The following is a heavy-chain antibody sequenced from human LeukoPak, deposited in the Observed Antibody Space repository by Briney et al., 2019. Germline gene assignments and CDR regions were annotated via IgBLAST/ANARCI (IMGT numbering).Heavy chain of an antibody. Sequence: SQTLSLTCAVSGGSISSGGYSWSWIRQPPGKGLEWTGYIYHSGSTYYNPSLKSRVTISVDRSKNQFSLKLSSVTAADTAVYYCARGATTTLYGMDVWGQGTTVTVAS. V-gene: IGHV4-30-2*01. D-gene: IGHD5-24*01. CDR1: GGSISSGGYS. CDR3: ARGATTTLYGMDV. J-gene: IGHJ6*02. CDR2: IYHSGST.